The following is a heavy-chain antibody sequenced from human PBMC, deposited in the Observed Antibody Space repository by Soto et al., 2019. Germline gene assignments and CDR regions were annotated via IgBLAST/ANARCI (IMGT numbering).Heavy chain of an antibody. CDR3: ARVGGALGDLDY. J-gene: IGHJ4*02. D-gene: IGHD3-16*01. CDR2: ISAYNGNT. V-gene: IGHV1-18*01. CDR1: GYTFATYA. Sequence: GASVKVSCKASGYTFATYAVSWVRQAPGQVLEWMGWISAYNGNTINAQKFQGRVTLTTDSSTSTAYMALTGLTSDDTAVYYCARVGGALGDLDYWGQGTLVTVSS.